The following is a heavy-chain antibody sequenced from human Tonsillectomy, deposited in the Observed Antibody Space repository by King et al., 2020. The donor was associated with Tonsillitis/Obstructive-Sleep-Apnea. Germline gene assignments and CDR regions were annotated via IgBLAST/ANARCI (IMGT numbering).Heavy chain of an antibody. D-gene: IGHD6-19*01. J-gene: IGHJ3*02. Sequence: VQRVESGAEVKKPGGFLRISCKGSGYSFTSDWNSWVRAMPGKCLGWRGRFDLSDSYPNYSPSFQVNVTISADKSISIAYLQWSSLKASDTAMYYCARQWLDAFDIWGQGTMVTVSS. CDR2: FDLSDSYP. CDR1: GYSFTSDW. V-gene: IGHV5-10-1*01. CDR3: ARQWLDAFDI.